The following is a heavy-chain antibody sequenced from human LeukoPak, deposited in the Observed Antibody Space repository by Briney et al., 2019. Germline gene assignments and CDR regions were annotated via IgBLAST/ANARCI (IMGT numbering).Heavy chain of an antibody. CDR3: ARESTIVILPDTTQFDP. J-gene: IGHJ5*02. CDR1: GFTFSNYW. CDR2: IKQDGGER. V-gene: IGHV3-7*01. Sequence: GGSLRLSCVASGFTFSNYWMSWVRQAPGKGLEWVANIKQDGGERYYVDSVKGRFTISRDNAKNSLYLQMNSLRAEDTAVYYCARESTIVILPDTTQFDPWGQGTLVTVSS. D-gene: IGHD2-2*01.